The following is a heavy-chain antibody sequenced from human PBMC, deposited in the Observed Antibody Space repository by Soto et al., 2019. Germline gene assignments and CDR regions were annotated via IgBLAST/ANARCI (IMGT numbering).Heavy chain of an antibody. CDR2: IGSRTSDI. CDR3: VRDYYDTSGYPNTFDM. CDR1: GFTLSRHT. D-gene: IGHD3-22*01. V-gene: IGHV3-21*01. Sequence: GGSLRLSCAASGFTLSRHTMNWVRQAPGKGLEWVSFIGSRTSDIYYADSVKGRFTISRDNAKNSPYLDLTRLRAGDTAVYFCVRDYYDTSGYPNTFDMWGQGTMVTVSS. J-gene: IGHJ3*02.